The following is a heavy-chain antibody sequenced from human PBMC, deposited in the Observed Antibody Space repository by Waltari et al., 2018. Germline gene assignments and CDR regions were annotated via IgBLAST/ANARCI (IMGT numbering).Heavy chain of an antibody. J-gene: IGHJ4*02. CDR1: GFTFSSRP. CDR2: ISGNGGVT. Sequence: EVHLLESGAGLIQPGGSLRVSCAASGFTFSSRPMTWVRQAPGKGLEWVSVISGNGGVTYYADSVKGRFTISRDNSKNTLYLQMNNLREDDTAIYYCAVHAGGWWAPFDYWGQGALVTVSS. D-gene: IGHD2-15*01. CDR3: AVHAGGWWAPFDY. V-gene: IGHV3-23*01.